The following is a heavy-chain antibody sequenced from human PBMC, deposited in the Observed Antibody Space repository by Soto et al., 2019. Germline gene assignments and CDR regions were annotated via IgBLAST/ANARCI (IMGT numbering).Heavy chain of an antibody. V-gene: IGHV1-18*01. CDR3: ARVIPAAEASFDP. D-gene: IGHD2-2*01. Sequence: QGQLVQSGSEVKKPGASVKVSCTDSGNTFTKFGVTWVRQAPGQGLEWMGWISAYTDDPNYAQKFQGRVTMTIDTSTSTSYLDLRSLTSDYTAVYYCARVIPAAEASFDPWGQGTLVTVSS. J-gene: IGHJ5*02. CDR2: ISAYTDDP. CDR1: GNTFTKFG.